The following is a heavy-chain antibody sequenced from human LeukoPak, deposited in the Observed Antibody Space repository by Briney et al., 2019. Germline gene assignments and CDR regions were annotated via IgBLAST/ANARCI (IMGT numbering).Heavy chain of an antibody. CDR1: GGAISSSSYY. J-gene: IGHJ5*02. D-gene: IGHD5-18*01. V-gene: IGHV4-39*01. Sequence: SETLSLTCTVSGGAISSSSYYCGWIRQPPGKGLEWIGSIYFSGRTYYTPSLKSPVTISVDQSKIQFSLKLSSVTAADTAVYYCVRTDVDTAMGNNWFDPWGQGTLVTVSS. CDR3: VRTDVDTAMGNNWFDP. CDR2: IYFSGRT.